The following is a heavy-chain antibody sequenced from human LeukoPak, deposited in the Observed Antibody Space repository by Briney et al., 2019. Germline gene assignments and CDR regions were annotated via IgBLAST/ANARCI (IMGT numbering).Heavy chain of an antibody. CDR3: ARDLVCTMNCKDS. Sequence: SVKVSCKASGGTFSSYAISWVRQAPGQGLEWMGRIIPNLGMALYAQKFKGRVTITADKSPSTAYMELSSLTSEDTAVYFCARDLVCTMNCKDSWGQGTLVTVS. CDR2: IIPNLGMA. J-gene: IGHJ4*02. CDR1: GGTFSSYA. D-gene: IGHD2-2*01. V-gene: IGHV1-69*04.